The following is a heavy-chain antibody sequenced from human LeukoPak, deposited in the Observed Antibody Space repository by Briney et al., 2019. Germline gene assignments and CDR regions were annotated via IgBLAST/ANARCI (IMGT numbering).Heavy chain of an antibody. D-gene: IGHD3-3*01. CDR1: GFTFSSYA. CDR3: VKDTYYDSWSFDY. Sequence: GGSLRPSCSATGFTFSSYAMHWVRQAPGKGLEYLSGISSNGGSTYYADSVKGRFTISRDNSKNTLYLQMSSLRAEDTAVYYCVKDTYYDSWSFDYWGPGTLVTVSS. J-gene: IGHJ4*02. V-gene: IGHV3-64D*09. CDR2: ISSNGGST.